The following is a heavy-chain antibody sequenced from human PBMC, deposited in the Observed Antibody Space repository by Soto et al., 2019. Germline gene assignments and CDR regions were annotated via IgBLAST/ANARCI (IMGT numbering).Heavy chain of an antibody. J-gene: IGHJ6*03. CDR2: INHSGST. CDR3: AREGYYYYYMDV. V-gene: IGHV4-34*01. Sequence: SETLSLTCAVYGGSFSGYYWSWIRQPPGKGLEWIGEINHSGSTNYNPSLKSRVTISVDTSKNQFSLKLSSVTAADTAVYYCAREGYYYYYMDVWGKGTTVTVSS. CDR1: GGSFSGYY.